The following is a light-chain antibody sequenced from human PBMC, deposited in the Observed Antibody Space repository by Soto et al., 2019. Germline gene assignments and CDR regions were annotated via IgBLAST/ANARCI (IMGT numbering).Light chain of an antibody. CDR2: GAS. Sequence: EIVMTQSPSTLSVSPVARCTLSCMASQSIGDTLAWYQQKPGQAPRLLIYGASSRATGIPDRFSGSGSGTDFTLTISRLEPEDFAVYYCQQYGSSPMTFGQGTRLEIK. V-gene: IGKV3-20*01. J-gene: IGKJ5*01. CDR3: QQYGSSPMT. CDR1: QSIGDT.